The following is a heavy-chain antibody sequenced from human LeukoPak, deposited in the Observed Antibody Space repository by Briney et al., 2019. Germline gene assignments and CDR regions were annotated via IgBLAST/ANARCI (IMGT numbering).Heavy chain of an antibody. CDR1: GGTFSSYA. CDR3: AREGITIFGVVNEASHQKDDAFDI. Sequence: RASVKVSCKAPGGTFSSYAISWVRQAPGQGLEWMGGIIPIFGTANYAQKFQGRVTITADESTSTAYMELSSLRSEDTAVYYCAREGITIFGVVNEASHQKDDAFDIWGQGTMVTVSS. D-gene: IGHD3-3*01. V-gene: IGHV1-69*01. J-gene: IGHJ3*02. CDR2: IIPIFGTA.